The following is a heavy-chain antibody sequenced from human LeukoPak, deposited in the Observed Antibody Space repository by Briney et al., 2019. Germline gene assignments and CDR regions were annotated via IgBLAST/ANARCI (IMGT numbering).Heavy chain of an antibody. Sequence: GGSLRLSCAASGFTFDNYAMTWVRQAPGKGLEWVSSISKRGGSTYYADSVKGRFTTSRDSSKNTLHLQMNTLRAEDTAVYYCAKVKGGSGPFDDWGQGTLVTVSS. CDR1: GFTFDNYA. J-gene: IGHJ4*02. CDR3: AKVKGGSGPFDD. V-gene: IGHV3-23*01. CDR2: ISKRGGST. D-gene: IGHD6-19*01.